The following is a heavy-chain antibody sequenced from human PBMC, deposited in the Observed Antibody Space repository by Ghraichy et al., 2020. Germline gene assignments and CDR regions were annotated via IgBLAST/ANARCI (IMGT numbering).Heavy chain of an antibody. Sequence: ASVKVSCKASGYTFTSYGISWVRQAPGQGLEWMGWISAYNGNTNYAQKLQGRVTMTTDTSTSTAYMELRSLRSDDTAVYYCARDRVGGAAINWFDPWGQGTLVTVSS. CDR1: GYTFTSYG. D-gene: IGHD6-13*01. J-gene: IGHJ5*02. CDR3: ARDRVGGAAINWFDP. V-gene: IGHV1-18*01. CDR2: ISAYNGNT.